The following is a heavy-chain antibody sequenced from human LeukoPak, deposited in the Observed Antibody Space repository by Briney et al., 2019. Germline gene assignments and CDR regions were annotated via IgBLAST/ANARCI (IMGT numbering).Heavy chain of an antibody. Sequence: GESLKISCKGSGYSFTSYWIGWVRQMPGKGLEWMGIIYPGDSDIRYSPSFQGQVSISADKSISTAYLQWISLKASDTARYYWGGLLGGGGAFDYWGQGTLVTVSS. V-gene: IGHV5-51*01. CDR3: GGLLGGGGAFDY. J-gene: IGHJ4*02. CDR2: IYPGDSDI. CDR1: GYSFTSYW. D-gene: IGHD3-16*01.